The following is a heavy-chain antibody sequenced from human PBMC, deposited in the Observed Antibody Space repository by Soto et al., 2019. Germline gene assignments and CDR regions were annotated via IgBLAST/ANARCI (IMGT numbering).Heavy chain of an antibody. Sequence: TLSLTWNLSGFSFRNFYWLWIRQPPGKGLEWVGHVHYSGSTNYSPSLNSRATISLDTSKSQLSLKLRSVTAADTAMYFCARGVVYYATSAYFSFDSWGKGIPAPAPQ. D-gene: IGHD3-16*01. V-gene: IGHV4-59*01. CDR2: VHYSGST. J-gene: IGHJ4*02. CDR3: ARGVVYYATSAYFSFDS. CDR1: GFSFRNFY.